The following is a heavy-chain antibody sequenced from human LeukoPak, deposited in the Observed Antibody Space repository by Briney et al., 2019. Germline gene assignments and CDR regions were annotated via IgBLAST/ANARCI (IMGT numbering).Heavy chain of an antibody. V-gene: IGHV3-11*03. D-gene: IGHD3-10*01. CDR2: ISSRSSYT. CDR1: GFTFSDYY. J-gene: IGHJ4*02. Sequence: GGSLRLSCAASGFTFSDYYMSWIRQAPGKGLEWVSYISSRSSYTNYADSVEGRFTISRDNAKNSLYLQMNSLRAEDTAVYYCARTMVRGVIADYWGQGTLVTVSS. CDR3: ARTMVRGVIADY.